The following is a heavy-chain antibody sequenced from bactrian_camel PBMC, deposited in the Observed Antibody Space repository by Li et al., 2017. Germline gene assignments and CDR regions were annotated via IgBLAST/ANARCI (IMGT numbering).Heavy chain of an antibody. CDR2: INSDGGIT. CDR3: AAETLDWTAPETFAEYCSGGSFIGSY. J-gene: IGHJ4*01. CDR1: GFTFSSYW. Sequence: QLVESGGGLVQPGGSLRLSCAASGFTFSSYWMYWVRQAPGKGLEWVSTINSDGGITYYADSVKGRFTISRDNAKNTVYLQMSSLKPEDTAMYYCAAETLDWTAPETFAEYCSGGSFIGSYWGQGTQVTVS. V-gene: IGHV3S25*01. D-gene: IGHD2*01.